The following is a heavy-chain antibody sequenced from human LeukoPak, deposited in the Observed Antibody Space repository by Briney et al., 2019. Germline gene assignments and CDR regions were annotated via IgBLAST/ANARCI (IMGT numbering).Heavy chain of an antibody. CDR3: ARDPYYYDSSVNY. Sequence: KTGGSLRLYCAASGFTFSSYWMSWVRQAPGKGLEWVANIEQDGSEKNYVDSVKGRFTISRDNAKNSLYLQMNSLRAEDTAVYYCARDPYYYDSSVNYWGQGTLVTVSS. CDR1: GFTFSSYW. CDR2: IEQDGSEK. D-gene: IGHD3-22*01. J-gene: IGHJ4*02. V-gene: IGHV3-7*03.